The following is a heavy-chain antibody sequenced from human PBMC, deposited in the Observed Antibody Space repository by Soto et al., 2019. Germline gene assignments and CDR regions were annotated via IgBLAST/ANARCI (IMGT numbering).Heavy chain of an antibody. CDR1: GFSFGGFG. CDR2: IWYDGSKK. J-gene: IGHJ3*02. V-gene: IGHV3-33*01. CDR3: GRALAGVNDACDM. D-gene: IGHD6-13*01. Sequence: QVQLVESGGGVVQPGKSLRLSCSASGFSFGGFGMHWVRQAPGKGLEWVALIWYDGSKKYYADSVKGRFTISRDNSRKTVYLEMTSLRGEDTAVDYCGRALAGVNDACDMWGQGTNVTVSP.